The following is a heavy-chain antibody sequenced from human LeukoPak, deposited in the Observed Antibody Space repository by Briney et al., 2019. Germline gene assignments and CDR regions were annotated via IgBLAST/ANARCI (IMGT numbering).Heavy chain of an antibody. D-gene: IGHD6-19*01. CDR3: ARHSSGWYGNYYYYYYMDV. V-gene: IGHV5-51*01. Sequence: GESLKISCEGSGYSFGNRWIGWVRQMPGKGLEWMGVIYPGDSDTRYSPSFQGQITISVDKSISTAYLQWSSLEASDTAMYFCARHSSGWYGNYYYYYYMDVWGKGTTVTVSS. CDR2: IYPGDSDT. CDR1: GYSFGNRW. J-gene: IGHJ6*03.